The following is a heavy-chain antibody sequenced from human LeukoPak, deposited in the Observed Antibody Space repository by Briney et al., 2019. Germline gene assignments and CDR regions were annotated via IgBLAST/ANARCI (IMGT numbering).Heavy chain of an antibody. V-gene: IGHV3-49*03. D-gene: IGHD3-16*02. CDR2: IRSKAYGGTT. CDR1: GFTFGDYA. Sequence: GGSLRLSCTPSGFTFGDYAMSWFRQAPGKGLEWVGFIRSKAYGGTTEYAASVKGRFTISRDDSKSIAYLQMNSLKTEDTAVYYCTSVMITFGGVIGPDYWGQGTLVTVSS. J-gene: IGHJ4*02. CDR3: TSVMITFGGVIGPDY.